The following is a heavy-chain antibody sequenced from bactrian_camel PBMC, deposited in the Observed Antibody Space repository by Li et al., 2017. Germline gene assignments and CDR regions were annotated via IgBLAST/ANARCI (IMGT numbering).Heavy chain of an antibody. CDR2: IYDNRFT. Sequence: HVQLVESGGGLVQPGGSLRLSCAFSGATTNNYYMTWIRQAPGKGLEWVSAIYDNRFTYYADSVKGRFTISRDNAKNTLYLHLNSLKTEDTAMYYCTKDSTDGGWASTYWGQGTQVTVS. D-gene: IGHD7*01. V-gene: IGHV3-2*01. CDR3: TKDSTDGGWASTY. J-gene: IGHJ4*01. CDR1: GATTNNYY.